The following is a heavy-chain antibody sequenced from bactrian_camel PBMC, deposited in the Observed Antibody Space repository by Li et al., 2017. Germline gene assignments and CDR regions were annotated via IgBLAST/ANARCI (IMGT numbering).Heavy chain of an antibody. J-gene: IGHJ4*01. CDR2: VYTGGGST. Sequence: VQLVESGGGSVQAGGSLRLSCVASGYTYLMAWFRQAPGKEREGIAAVYTGGGSTYYADSVKGRFTISRDYAKNTVFLQMTNLNSDDSATYYCALGEGGDLRKVRLAEWAWPRYWGQGTQVTVS. D-gene: IGHD1*01. CDR3: ALGEGGDLRKVRLAEWAWPRY. CDR1: GYTYL. V-gene: IGHV3S1*01.